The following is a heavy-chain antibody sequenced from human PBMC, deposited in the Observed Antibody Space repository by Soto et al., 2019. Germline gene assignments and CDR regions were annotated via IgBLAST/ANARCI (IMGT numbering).Heavy chain of an antibody. Sequence: GGSLRLSCAASGFTFRSYWMHWVRQAPGKGLEWVAFISYDGSNKYCADSVKGRFTISRDSSKNTLYLQMNSLRAEDTAVYYCAKDGRSIAVAGSYFDYWGRGTLVTVSS. CDR3: AKDGRSIAVAGSYFDY. CDR2: ISYDGSNK. D-gene: IGHD6-13*01. J-gene: IGHJ4*02. CDR1: GFTFRSYW. V-gene: IGHV3-30*18.